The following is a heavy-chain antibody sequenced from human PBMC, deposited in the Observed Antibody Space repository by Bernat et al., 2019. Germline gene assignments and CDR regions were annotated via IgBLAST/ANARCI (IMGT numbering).Heavy chain of an antibody. Sequence: QVQLVESGGGVVQPGGSLRLSCAASGFTFSDYGMHWVRQAPGKGLEWVAFVRYDGSNKYYADSVKGRFTISRDNSKNTLYLQMNSLRAEDTAVYYCARDPRSSSLLWWYFDLWGRGTLVTVSS. CDR3: ARDPRSSSLLWWYFDL. CDR1: GFTFSDYG. D-gene: IGHD6-13*01. J-gene: IGHJ2*01. CDR2: VRYDGSNK. V-gene: IGHV3-30*02.